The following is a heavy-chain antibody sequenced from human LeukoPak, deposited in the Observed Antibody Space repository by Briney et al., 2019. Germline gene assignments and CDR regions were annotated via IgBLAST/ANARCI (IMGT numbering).Heavy chain of an antibody. CDR2: IYPGDSVT. CDR3: ARRNYDFWSGYQSLSYYYYMDV. CDR1: GYSFTSYW. V-gene: IGHV5-51*01. Sequence: GESLKISCKGSGYSFTSYWIGWVRQMPGKGLEWMWIIYPGDSVTRYSPSFQGQVTISADKSISTAYLQWSSLKASDTAMYYCARRNYDFWSGYQSLSYYYYMDVWGKGTTVTVSS. D-gene: IGHD3-3*01. J-gene: IGHJ6*03.